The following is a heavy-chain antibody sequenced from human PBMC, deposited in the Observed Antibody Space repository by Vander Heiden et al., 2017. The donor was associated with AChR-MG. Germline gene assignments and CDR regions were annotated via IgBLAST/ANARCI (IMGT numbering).Heavy chain of an antibody. V-gene: IGHV3-30*18. D-gene: IGHD3-10*01. J-gene: IGHJ4*02. CDR1: GFTFSSYG. CDR2: ISYDESNK. Sequence: QVQLVESGGGVVQPGRSLSLSCAAPGFTFSSYGMHWVRQAPGKGLEWVAVISYDESNKYYADSVKGRFTISRDNSKNTLYLQMNSLRAEDTAVYYCAKGLMVRGLDYFDNWGQGTLVTVSS. CDR3: AKGLMVRGLDYFDN.